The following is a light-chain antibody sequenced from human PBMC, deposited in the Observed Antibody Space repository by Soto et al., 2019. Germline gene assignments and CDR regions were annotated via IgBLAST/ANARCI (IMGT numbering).Light chain of an antibody. J-gene: IGKJ4*01. CDR2: DAS. CDR3: QQNNSYALT. CDR1: QSISGW. V-gene: IGKV1-5*01. Sequence: DIQMTQSPSTLSASVGDRVTITCRASQSISGWLAWYQQKPGKAPKLLIYDASSVQSGVPSRFSGSRSGTEFTLTISGLQHDDFATYYCQQNNSYALTFGGGTKVEIK.